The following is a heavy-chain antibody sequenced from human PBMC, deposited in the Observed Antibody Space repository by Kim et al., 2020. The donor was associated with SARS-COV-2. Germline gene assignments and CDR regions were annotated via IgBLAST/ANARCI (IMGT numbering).Heavy chain of an antibody. V-gene: IGHV1-18*01. CDR2: ISAYNGNT. D-gene: IGHD1-26*01. Sequence: ASVKVSCKASGYTFTSYGISWVRQAPGQGLEWMGWISAYNGNTNYAQKLQGRVTMTTDTSTNTAYMELRSLRSYDTAVYYCARAGVGASTLSRGLSYDYWGQGTLVNVSS. CDR3: ARAGVGASTLSRGLSYDY. CDR1: GYTFTSYG. J-gene: IGHJ4*02.